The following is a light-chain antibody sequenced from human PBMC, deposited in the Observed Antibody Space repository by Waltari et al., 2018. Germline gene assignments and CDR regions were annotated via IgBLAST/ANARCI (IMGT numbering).Light chain of an antibody. V-gene: IGKV2-28*01. CDR1: QSLLHSNGYNY. CDR2: LGS. J-gene: IGKJ1*01. Sequence: DIVMTQSPLSLPVTPGEPASISCRSSQSLLHSNGYNYLDWFLQKPGQSPQVLIYLGSNRASGVPDRFSGSGSGTDFTLKISRVEAEDVGVYFCMQTLQSPTFGQGTKVEIK. CDR3: MQTLQSPT.